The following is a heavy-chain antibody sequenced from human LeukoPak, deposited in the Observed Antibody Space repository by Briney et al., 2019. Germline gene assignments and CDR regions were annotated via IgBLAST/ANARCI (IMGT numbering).Heavy chain of an antibody. CDR1: GYTFTSYG. CDR2: ISAYNGNT. J-gene: IGHJ3*02. CDR3: ATTLDYYDSSVLRISAFDI. Sequence: ASVKVSCKASGYTFTSYGISRVRQAPGQGLEWMGWISAYNGNTNYAQKLQGRVTMTTDTSTSTAYMELRSLRSDGTAVYYCATTLDYYDSSVLRISAFDIWGQGTMVTVSS. D-gene: IGHD3-22*01. V-gene: IGHV1-18*01.